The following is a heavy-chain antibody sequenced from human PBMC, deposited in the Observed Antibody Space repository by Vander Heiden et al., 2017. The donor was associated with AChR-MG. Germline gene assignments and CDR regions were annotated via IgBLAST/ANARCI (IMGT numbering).Heavy chain of an antibody. CDR2: IFYSGAT. Sequence: QVQLQESGPGLVKPSETLSLSCTVSGDSLSAYYWSWIRQPPGKGLEWIGYIFYSGATNYNPSLKSRVTISVDTSKNQFSLKLSSVTAADTAVYYCARGAAYSNYYFDYWGQGSLVTVSS. CDR1: GDSLSAYY. D-gene: IGHD4-4*01. J-gene: IGHJ4*02. CDR3: ARGAAYSNYYFDY. V-gene: IGHV4-59*01.